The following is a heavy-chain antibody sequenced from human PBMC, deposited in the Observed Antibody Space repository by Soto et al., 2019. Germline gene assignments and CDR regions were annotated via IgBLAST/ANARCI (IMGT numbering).Heavy chain of an antibody. V-gene: IGHV1-8*01. Sequence: QVQLVQSGAEGKKPGASVKVSCKASGYTFTSYDINWVRQATGQGLEWMGWMSPNSGNTGYAQKFQGRVTMTRNPSISTAYMELRSLRSEDTAVYYCARNTGATINWFDPWGQGTQVTVSS. CDR2: MSPNSGNT. J-gene: IGHJ5*02. CDR1: GYTFTSYD. CDR3: ARNTGATINWFDP. D-gene: IGHD1-26*01.